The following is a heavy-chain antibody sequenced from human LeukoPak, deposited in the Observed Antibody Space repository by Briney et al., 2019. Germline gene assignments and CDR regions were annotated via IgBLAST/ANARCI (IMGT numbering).Heavy chain of an antibody. D-gene: IGHD3-10*01. CDR3: TREKGFGDAFDI. CDR2: IYSADGTSYDST. CDR1: GFTVVTNY. J-gene: IGHJ3*02. Sequence: GGSLRLSCAASGFTVVTNYMTWVRPAPGKGLEWVSVIYSADGTSYDSTYYADSVKGRFTVSRDNAKNTVYLQMNSLRVEDTAVYFCTREKGFGDAFDIWGQGTTVAVSS. V-gene: IGHV3-53*01.